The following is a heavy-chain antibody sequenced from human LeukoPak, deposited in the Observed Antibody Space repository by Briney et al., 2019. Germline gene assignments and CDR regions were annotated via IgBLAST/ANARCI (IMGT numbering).Heavy chain of an antibody. V-gene: IGHV4-31*03. CDR2: IYYSGST. Sequence: PSETLSLTCTVSGGSISSGGYYWSWIRQHPGKGLEWIGYIYYSGSTYYNPSLKNRVTISVDTSKNQFSLKLSSVTAADTAVYYCARTPNWNYFWYYYYGMDVWGQGTTVTVSS. CDR3: ARTPNWNYFWYYYYGMDV. D-gene: IGHD1-7*01. CDR1: GGSISSGGYY. J-gene: IGHJ6*02.